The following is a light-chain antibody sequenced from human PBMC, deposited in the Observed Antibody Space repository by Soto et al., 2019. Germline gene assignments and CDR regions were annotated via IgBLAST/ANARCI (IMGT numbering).Light chain of an antibody. V-gene: IGKV1-39*01. CDR3: QQYDNLPLT. J-gene: IGKJ4*01. CDR1: QTISTY. CDR2: DAS. Sequence: DIQMTQSPSSLSASVGDRVTITCRASQTISTYLNWYQQKPGKAPRLLIYDASSLLSGVPSRFSGSGSGTDFTLTIASLQPEDIATYYCQQYDNLPLTFGGGTKVEIK.